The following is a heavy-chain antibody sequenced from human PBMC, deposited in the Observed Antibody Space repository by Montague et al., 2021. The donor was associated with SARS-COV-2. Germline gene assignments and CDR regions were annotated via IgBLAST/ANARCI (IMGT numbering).Heavy chain of an antibody. Sequence: SETLSLTCTVAGGSMSDHYWAWIRQPPGKGLEWLAYIYYSGGINSNASLKSRVSMSVDTSKNQFSLKLTSVTAADTAVYYCARAVSVRSAVNWCDPWGQGTLVTVSS. CDR1: GGSMSDHY. CDR3: ARAVSVRSAVNWCDP. V-gene: IGHV4-59*11. J-gene: IGHJ5*02. CDR2: IYYSGGI. D-gene: IGHD3-10*01.